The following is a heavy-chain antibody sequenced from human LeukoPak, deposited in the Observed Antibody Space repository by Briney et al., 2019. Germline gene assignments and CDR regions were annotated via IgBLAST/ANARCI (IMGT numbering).Heavy chain of an antibody. D-gene: IGHD6-19*01. CDR2: IFYSGTT. CDR3: ATGGGIAVSDT. J-gene: IGHJ4*02. Sequence: KTSETLSLTCSVSGASITRRDFFWNWIRQPPGKGLEWVGSIFYSGTTYYNSSLRSRVSISVDTSKNQFSLKLTSMTATDTAVYYCATGGGIAVSDTWGQGTLVTVSS. V-gene: IGHV4-39*01. CDR1: GASITRRDFF.